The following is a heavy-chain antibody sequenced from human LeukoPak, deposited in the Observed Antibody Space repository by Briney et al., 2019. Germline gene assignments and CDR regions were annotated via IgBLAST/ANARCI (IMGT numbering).Heavy chain of an antibody. J-gene: IGHJ4*02. Sequence: GGSLRLSCAASGFTVSSNYMSWVRQAPGKGLEWVANIKQDGSEKYYVDSMKGRFTISRDNAKNSLYLQMNSLRAEDTAVYYCARGGLVTPRNPVDYWGQGTLVTVSS. CDR3: ARGGLVTPRNPVDY. V-gene: IGHV3-7*01. D-gene: IGHD2-21*02. CDR2: IKQDGSEK. CDR1: GFTVSSNY.